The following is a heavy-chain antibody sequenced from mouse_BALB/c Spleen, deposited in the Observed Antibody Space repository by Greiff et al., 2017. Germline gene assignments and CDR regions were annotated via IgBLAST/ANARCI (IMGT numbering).Heavy chain of an antibody. J-gene: IGHJ4*01. Sequence: VQLKESGPGLVKPSQTVSLTCTVTGISITTGNYRWSWIRQFPGNKLEWIGYIYYSGTITYNPSLTSRTTITRDTSKNQFFLEMNSLTAEDTATYYCARDYDYYAMDYWGQGTSVTVSS. CDR2: IYYSGTI. CDR1: GISITTGNYR. V-gene: IGHV3-5*02. CDR3: ARDYDYYAMDY. D-gene: IGHD2-12*01.